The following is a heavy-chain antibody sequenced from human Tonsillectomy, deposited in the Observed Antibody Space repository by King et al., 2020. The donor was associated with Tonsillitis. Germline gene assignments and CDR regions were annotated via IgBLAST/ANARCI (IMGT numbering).Heavy chain of an antibody. J-gene: IGHJ5*02. CDR3: ARDSYSSTTKNYVFEDWFGP. Sequence: VQLQESGPGLVKPSETLSLTCTVSGGSITTYYWSWLRQPPGKGLEWIGHVYYTGRTNYNPSLKSRVTMSLDTSKNQFSLKLNSVTAADTAVYSCARDSYSSTTKNYVFEDWFGPWGQGTLVTVSS. CDR2: VYYTGRT. CDR1: GGSITTYY. D-gene: IGHD2/OR15-2a*01. V-gene: IGHV4-59*01.